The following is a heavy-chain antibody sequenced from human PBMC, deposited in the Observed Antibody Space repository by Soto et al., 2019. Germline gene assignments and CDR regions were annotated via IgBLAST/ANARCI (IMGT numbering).Heavy chain of an antibody. D-gene: IGHD4-17*01. J-gene: IGHJ6*02. CDR3: ARADYGDYNYYYYGMDV. V-gene: IGHV1-69*01. CDR2: IIPIFGTA. CDR1: GGTFSSYA. Sequence: QVQLVQSGAEVKKPGSSVKVSCKASGGTFSSYAISWVRQAPGQGLEWMGGIIPIFGTANYAQEFQGRVTITADESTSTAYMELSSLRSEDTAVYYCARADYGDYNYYYYGMDVWGQGTTVTVSS.